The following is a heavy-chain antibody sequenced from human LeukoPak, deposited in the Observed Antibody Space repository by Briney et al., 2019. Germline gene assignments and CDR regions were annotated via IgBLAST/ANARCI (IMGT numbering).Heavy chain of an antibody. CDR3: ATPVLLWFGELSY. D-gene: IGHD3-10*01. CDR1: GGSISSYY. Sequence: PSETLSLTCTVSGGSISSYYWSWIRQPPGKGLEWIGYIYYSGSTNYNPSLKSRVTISVDTSKNQFSLKLSSVTAADTAVYYCATPVLLWFGELSYWGQGTLVTVSS. CDR2: IYYSGST. V-gene: IGHV4-59*01. J-gene: IGHJ4*02.